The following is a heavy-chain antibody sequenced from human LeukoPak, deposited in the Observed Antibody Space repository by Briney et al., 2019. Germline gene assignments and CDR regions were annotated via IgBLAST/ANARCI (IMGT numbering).Heavy chain of an antibody. CDR3: AKGGDCSGGSCYYFDY. CDR1: GFTFSKYW. V-gene: IGHV3-21*01. CDR2: ISSSSSYI. D-gene: IGHD2-15*01. Sequence: PGGSLRLSCAASGFTFSKYWMSWVRQAPGKGLEWVSSISSSSSYIYYADSVKGRFTISRDNAKNSLYLQMNSLRAEDTAVYYCAKGGDCSGGSCYYFDYWGQGTLVTVSS. J-gene: IGHJ4*02.